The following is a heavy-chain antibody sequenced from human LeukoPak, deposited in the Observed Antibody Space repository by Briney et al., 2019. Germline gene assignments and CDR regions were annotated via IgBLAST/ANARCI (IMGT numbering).Heavy chain of an antibody. CDR3: GSQLLSVYYYGMDV. CDR2: ISDSNGTT. Sequence: ASAKVSCNAAGYTFTTDCIIWVRQAPGQGLEGRGWISDSNGTTTYAKTLHDRVAMTTANSTSRAYMELRSMRSDDTAVYYCGSQLLSVYYYGMDVWDQGTTVTVSS. CDR1: GYTFTTDC. J-gene: IGHJ6*02. D-gene: IGHD2-2*01. V-gene: IGHV1-18*01.